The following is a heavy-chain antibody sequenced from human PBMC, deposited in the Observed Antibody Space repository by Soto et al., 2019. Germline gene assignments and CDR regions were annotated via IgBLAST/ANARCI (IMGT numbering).Heavy chain of an antibody. V-gene: IGHV3-48*03. Sequence: GGSLRLSCAASGFTLSTYEMMWVRQAPGKGLEWVSYISTSGTTTYYADSVRGRFTISRDNAKNSLDLQMNSLRAEDTAVYYCVTSLSGYYYNYWGQGTLVTVSS. CDR1: GFTLSTYE. D-gene: IGHD3-22*01. J-gene: IGHJ4*02. CDR2: ISTSGTTT. CDR3: VTSLSGYYYNY.